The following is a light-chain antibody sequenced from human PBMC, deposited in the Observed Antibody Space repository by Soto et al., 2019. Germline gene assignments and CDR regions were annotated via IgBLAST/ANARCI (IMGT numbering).Light chain of an antibody. CDR2: VAS. CDR3: QQYNVLPLT. J-gene: IGKJ4*01. V-gene: IGKV3-15*01. Sequence: EIVMTQSPATLSVSPGERATLSCRASQSVSSNLAWYQQKPGQTPKLLIYVASTRATGIPARFSGSVSGTEFTLTIGSLQSEDFAVYYCQQYNVLPLTFGGGTKVEFK. CDR1: QSVSSN.